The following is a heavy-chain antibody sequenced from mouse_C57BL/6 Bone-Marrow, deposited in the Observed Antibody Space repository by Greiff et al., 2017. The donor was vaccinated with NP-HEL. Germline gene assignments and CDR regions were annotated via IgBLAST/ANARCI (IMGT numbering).Heavy chain of an antibody. CDR1: GYAFSSSW. Sequence: VQLQQSGPELVKPGASVKISCKASGYAFSSSWMNWVKQRPGKGLEWIGRIYPGDGDTNYNGKFKGKATLTADKSSSTAYMQLSSLTSEDSAVYFCANYGSRRYFDVWGTGTTVTVSS. CDR3: ANYGSRRYFDV. V-gene: IGHV1-82*01. J-gene: IGHJ1*03. CDR2: IYPGDGDT. D-gene: IGHD1-1*01.